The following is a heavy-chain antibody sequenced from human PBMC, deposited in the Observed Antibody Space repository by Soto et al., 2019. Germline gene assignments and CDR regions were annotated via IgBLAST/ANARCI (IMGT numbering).Heavy chain of an antibody. CDR3: ARDEDYYDSSGYQEIDY. V-gene: IGHV1-46*01. J-gene: IGHJ4*02. D-gene: IGHD3-22*01. CDR1: GDTFTSNY. CDR2: INPSGGST. Sequence: VSVKVSCEASGDTFTSNYMQWVQQAPRQGLEWMGIINPSGGSTSYAQKFQGTVTMTRDTSTSTVYMELSRLRSEDTAVYYCARDEDYYDSSGYQEIDYWGEGALVTVSS.